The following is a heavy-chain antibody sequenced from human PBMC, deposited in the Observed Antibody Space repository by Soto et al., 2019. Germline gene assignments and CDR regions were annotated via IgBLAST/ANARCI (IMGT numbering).Heavy chain of an antibody. D-gene: IGHD2-15*01. Sequence: ASVKVSCKASGYTFTGYYMHWVRQAPGHGLEWMGWINPNSGGTNYAQKFQGRVTMTRDTSISTAYMELSRLRSDDTAVYYCATTGYCSGGSCDAFDIWGHGTMVTVSS. CDR2: INPNSGGT. J-gene: IGHJ3*02. CDR1: GYTFTGYY. V-gene: IGHV1-2*02. CDR3: ATTGYCSGGSCDAFDI.